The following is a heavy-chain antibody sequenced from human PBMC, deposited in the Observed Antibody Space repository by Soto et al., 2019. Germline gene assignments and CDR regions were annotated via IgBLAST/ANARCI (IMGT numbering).Heavy chain of an antibody. CDR2: IYYSGST. D-gene: IGHD6-13*01. CDR1: GRSISSYY. V-gene: IGHV4-59*12. Sequence: PSETLSLTCTVSGRSISSYYWSWIRQPPGKGLEWIGYIYYSGSTNYNPSLKSRVTISVDKSKNQFSLKLTSVTAADTAVYYCARARATIAAAAIFDCWGQGTLVTVSS. J-gene: IGHJ4*02. CDR3: ARARATIAAAAIFDC.